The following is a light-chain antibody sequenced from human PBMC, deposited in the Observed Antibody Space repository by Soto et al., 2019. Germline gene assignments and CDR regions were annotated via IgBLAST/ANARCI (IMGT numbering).Light chain of an antibody. CDR1: SSNIGAGYD. J-gene: IGLJ3*02. Sequence: QAVVTQPPSVSGAPGQRVTISCTGSSSNIGAGYDVHWYQQLPGTAPKVLIYGNNNRPSGVPDRFSGSKSGTSASLAITGLQTEDDADYYCQSYDSSLSGSVFGGGTKVTVL. V-gene: IGLV1-40*01. CDR2: GNN. CDR3: QSYDSSLSGSV.